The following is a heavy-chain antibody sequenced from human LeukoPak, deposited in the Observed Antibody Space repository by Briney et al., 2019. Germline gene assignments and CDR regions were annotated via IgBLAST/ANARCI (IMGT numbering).Heavy chain of an antibody. J-gene: IGHJ4*02. CDR1: GGSISSGSYY. D-gene: IGHD4-17*01. Sequence: SQTLSLTCTVSGGSISSGSYYWSWIRQPAGKGLEWIGRIYTSGSTNYNPSLKSRVTILVDTSKNQFSLKLSSVTAADTAVYYCARVYGDYVDYWGQGTLVTVSS. CDR2: IYTSGST. CDR3: ARVYGDYVDY. V-gene: IGHV4-61*02.